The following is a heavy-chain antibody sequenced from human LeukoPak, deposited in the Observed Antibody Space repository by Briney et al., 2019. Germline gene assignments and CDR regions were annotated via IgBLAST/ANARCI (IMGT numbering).Heavy chain of an antibody. CDR1: GGSVSSGSYY. CDR3: ARENPSGYYNRPIDY. J-gene: IGHJ4*02. Sequence: SETLSLTCTVSGGSVSSGSYYWRWLRQPPGTGLEWIGDIYYSGSIKYNPSLKSRVTMSVDTSKNQFSPKLSSVTAADTAIYYCARENPSGYYNRPIDYWGQGTLVTVSS. V-gene: IGHV4-61*01. D-gene: IGHD3-22*01. CDR2: IYYSGSI.